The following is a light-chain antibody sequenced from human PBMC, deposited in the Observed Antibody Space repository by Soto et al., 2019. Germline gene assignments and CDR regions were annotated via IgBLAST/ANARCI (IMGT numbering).Light chain of an antibody. Sequence: DIQMTQSASTLSAYVGDRVTITCRASQSFSDYLNWYQQKPGTAPKLLIYAASTLQSGVPSRFSGSRSGTDFTLTISSLHPEDVATYYCQQTFSAPSITFGQGTRLEIK. CDR2: AAS. CDR1: QSFSDY. V-gene: IGKV1-39*01. J-gene: IGKJ5*01. CDR3: QQTFSAPSIT.